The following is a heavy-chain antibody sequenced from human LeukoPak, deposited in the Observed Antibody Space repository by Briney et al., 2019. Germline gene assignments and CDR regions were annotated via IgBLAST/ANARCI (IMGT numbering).Heavy chain of an antibody. CDR1: GFTFSSYA. J-gene: IGHJ4*02. CDR3: AKRGIREFDY. V-gene: IGHV3-23*01. CDR2: ISSSGGST. Sequence: GGSLRLSCAASGFTFSSYAMSWVRQAPGKGLEWVSAISSSGGSTYYADSVKGRFTISRDNSKNTLHLQMNSLSAEDTAVYYCAKRGIREFDYWGQGTLVTVSS. D-gene: IGHD3-16*01.